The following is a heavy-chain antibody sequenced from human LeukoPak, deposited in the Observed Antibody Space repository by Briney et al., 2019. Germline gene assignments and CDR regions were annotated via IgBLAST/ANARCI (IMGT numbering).Heavy chain of an antibody. CDR3: ARQRKRPYYYYMDV. CDR2: IYYGGST. V-gene: IGHV4-39*07. Sequence: SETLSLTCTVSGGSISSSSYYWGWIRQPPGKGLEWIGSIYYGGSTYYNPSLKSRVTISVDTSKNQFSLKLSSVTAADTAVYYCARQRKRPYYYYMDVWGKGTTVTVSS. J-gene: IGHJ6*03. CDR1: GGSISSSSYY. D-gene: IGHD1-1*01.